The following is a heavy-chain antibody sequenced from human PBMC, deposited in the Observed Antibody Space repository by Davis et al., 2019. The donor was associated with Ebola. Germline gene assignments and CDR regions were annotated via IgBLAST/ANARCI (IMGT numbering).Heavy chain of an antibody. CDR3: ALISGSSGWFLS. CDR2: MNPNSGIT. CDR1: GYTFTGYD. V-gene: IGHV1-8*01. Sequence: ASVKVSCKASGYTFTGYDINWVRQATGQGLEWMGWMNPNSGITGHEQKFQGRVTMSRNTSISTVYMGMTSLRSEDTAVYYCALISGSSGWFLSWGQGTPVTVSS. D-gene: IGHD6-19*01. J-gene: IGHJ5*02.